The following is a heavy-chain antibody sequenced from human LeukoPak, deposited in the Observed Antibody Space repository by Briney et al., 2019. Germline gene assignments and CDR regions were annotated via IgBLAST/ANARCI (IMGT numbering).Heavy chain of an antibody. CDR2: ISPGGDRT. V-gene: IGHV3-23*01. CDR1: GFTFSTYA. Sequence: PGGSLRLSCAASGFTFSTYALSWVRQAPGKGLEWVSAISPGGDRTYYADSVTGRFAISRDNSKNTLYLQMNSLRAEDTAVCYCAKDKGCSGGSCYSHYAHWGQGTLVTVSS. J-gene: IGHJ4*02. CDR3: AKDKGCSGGSCYSHYAH. D-gene: IGHD2-15*01.